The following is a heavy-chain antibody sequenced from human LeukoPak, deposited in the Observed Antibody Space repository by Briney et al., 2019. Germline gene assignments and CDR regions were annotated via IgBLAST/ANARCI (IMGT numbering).Heavy chain of an antibody. D-gene: IGHD3-22*01. Sequence: PSETLSLTCTVSGGSISSSSYYWGWIRQPPGKGLEWIGSIYYSGSTYYNPSLKSRVTISVDTSKNQFSLKLSSVTAADTAVYYCARGRDYYDSSGYYYRPYYFDYWGQGTLVTVSS. CDR1: GGSISSSSYY. V-gene: IGHV4-39*01. J-gene: IGHJ4*02. CDR2: IYYSGST. CDR3: ARGRDYYDSSGYYYRPYYFDY.